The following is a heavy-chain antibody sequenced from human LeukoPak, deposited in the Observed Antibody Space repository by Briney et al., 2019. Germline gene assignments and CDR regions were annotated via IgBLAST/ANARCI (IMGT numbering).Heavy chain of an antibody. CDR2: IWHDASEK. J-gene: IGHJ4*02. Sequence: GTSLRLSCVASGFTFRNYGMHWVRQAPGKGLEWVAVIWHDASEKNYADSVKGRFTISRHNSKNTLYLQMNSLRAEDTAVYYCARGGYDSSGYYLLWGQGTLVTVSS. CDR3: ARGGYDSSGYYLL. V-gene: IGHV3-30*19. D-gene: IGHD3-22*01. CDR1: GFTFRNYG.